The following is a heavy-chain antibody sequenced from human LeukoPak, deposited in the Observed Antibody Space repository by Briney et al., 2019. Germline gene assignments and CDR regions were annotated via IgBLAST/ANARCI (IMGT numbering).Heavy chain of an antibody. J-gene: IGHJ4*02. CDR3: AKDRHYSSNLFDY. D-gene: IGHD6-19*01. CDR1: GFTFSGYD. V-gene: IGHV3-30*18. CDR2: ISYDGNDK. Sequence: GGSLRLSCAASGFTFSGYDMHWVRQAPGEGLEWVAVISYDGNDKYYADSVKGRFTISRDNSKNTLYLQMNSLRAEDTAMYYCAKDRHYSSNLFDYWGQGTLVTVSS.